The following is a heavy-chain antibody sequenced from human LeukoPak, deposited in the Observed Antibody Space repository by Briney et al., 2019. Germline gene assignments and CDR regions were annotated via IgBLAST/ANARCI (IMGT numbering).Heavy chain of an antibody. J-gene: IGHJ4*02. V-gene: IGHV3-23*01. CDR1: GFTFSSYG. Sequence: GGSLRLSCAASGFTFSSYGMNWVRQAPGKGLEWVSFISGTGGGSTYYADSVQGRFTIYRDNSKNTLYLQMNSLRAEDTAVYYCAKGLRYNYGYLGQGTLVTVSS. D-gene: IGHD5-18*01. CDR2: ISGTGGGST. CDR3: AKGLRYNYGY.